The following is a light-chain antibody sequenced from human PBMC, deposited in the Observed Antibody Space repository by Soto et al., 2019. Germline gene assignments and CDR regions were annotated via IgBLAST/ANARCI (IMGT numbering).Light chain of an antibody. CDR1: SSDVGGYNS. V-gene: IGLV2-14*03. J-gene: IGLJ1*01. CDR3: SSYTTSSTPHYV. CDR2: DVS. Sequence: QSALTQPAAVSXSPGQSITISCTGTSSDVGGYNSVSWYQHHPGKAPKLMIFDVSDRPSGVSSRFSGSKSGNTASLTISGLQAEDEADYYCSSYTTSSTPHYVFGPGTKVTVL.